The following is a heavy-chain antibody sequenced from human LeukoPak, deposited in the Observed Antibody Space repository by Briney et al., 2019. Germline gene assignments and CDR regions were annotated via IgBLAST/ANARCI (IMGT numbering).Heavy chain of an antibody. CDR2: ISYSGST. CDR1: GGSISSSY. CDR3: ARGLFSGMAEVAGFDY. J-gene: IGHJ4*02. V-gene: IGHV4-59*12. Sequence: SETLSLTCTVSGGSISSSYWSWIRQPPGKGLEWIGYISYSGSTSYNPSLKSRVTISVDTSKNQFSLKLSSVTAADTAVYYCARGLFSGMAEVAGFDYWGQGTLVTVSS. D-gene: IGHD6-13*01.